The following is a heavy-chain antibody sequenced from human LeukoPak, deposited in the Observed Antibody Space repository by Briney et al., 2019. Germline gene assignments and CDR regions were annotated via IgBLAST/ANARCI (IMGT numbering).Heavy chain of an antibody. CDR1: GGSISSGGYY. Sequence: PSQTLSLTCTVSGGSISSGGYYWSWIRQHPGKGLEWIGYIYYSGSTYYNPSLKSRVTISVDTSKNQFSLKLSSVTAADTAVYYCASSRGDYYGSGSNGTNLSQPDYWGQGALVTVSS. V-gene: IGHV4-31*03. J-gene: IGHJ4*02. CDR2: IYYSGST. D-gene: IGHD3-10*01. CDR3: ASSRGDYYGSGSNGTNLSQPDY.